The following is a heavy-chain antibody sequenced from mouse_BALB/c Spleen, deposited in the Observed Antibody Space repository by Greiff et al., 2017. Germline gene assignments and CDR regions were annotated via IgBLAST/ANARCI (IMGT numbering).Heavy chain of an antibody. Sequence: EVKLVESGPSLVKPSQTLSLTCSVTGDSITSGYWNWIRKFPGNKLEYMGYISYSGSTYYNPSLKSRISITRDTSKNQYYLQLNSVTTEDTATYYCARPYDYDELYWYFDVWGAGTTVTVSS. CDR2: ISYSGST. CDR1: GDSITSGY. D-gene: IGHD2-4*01. CDR3: ARPYDYDELYWYFDV. J-gene: IGHJ1*01. V-gene: IGHV3-8*02.